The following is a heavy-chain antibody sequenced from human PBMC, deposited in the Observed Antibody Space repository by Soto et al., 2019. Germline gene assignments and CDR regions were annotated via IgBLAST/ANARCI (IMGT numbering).Heavy chain of an antibody. Sequence: ASVKVSCKASGFTFTSSAVQWVRQARGQRLEWIGWIVVGSGNTNYAQKFQERVTITRDMSTSTVYMELSSLRSEDTAVYYCARGPMIVVVNYYYYGMDVWGQGTTVTVSS. J-gene: IGHJ6*02. D-gene: IGHD3-22*01. CDR3: ARGPMIVVVNYYYYGMDV. V-gene: IGHV1-58*01. CDR1: GFTFTSSA. CDR2: IVVGSGNT.